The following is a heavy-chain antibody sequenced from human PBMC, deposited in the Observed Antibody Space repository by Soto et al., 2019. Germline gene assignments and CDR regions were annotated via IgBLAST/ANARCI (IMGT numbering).Heavy chain of an antibody. J-gene: IGHJ6*02. V-gene: IGHV4-38-2*02. CDR2: VYHSGTT. CDR1: GYSISSGYY. Sequence: SSETLSLTCAVSGYSISSGYYWGWIRQSPGRGLEWIGNVYHSGTTYYNPSLRSRLTISVDTSKNQFSLKLNSVTAADTAVYYCMRERSFFCCSSDHHGEDVSVQGTTVTVS. D-gene: IGHD2-15*01. CDR3: MRERSFFCCSSDHHGEDV.